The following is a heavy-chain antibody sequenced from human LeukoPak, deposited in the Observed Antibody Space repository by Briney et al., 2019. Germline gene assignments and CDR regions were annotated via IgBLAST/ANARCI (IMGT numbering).Heavy chain of an antibody. V-gene: IGHV3-30-3*01. D-gene: IGHD6-19*01. J-gene: IGHJ4*02. Sequence: GGSLTLSCTASGFLFSIFEMLGVRQAPGEAVVCVQIISYGEGNRYYADSVKDRFTISRDNSKSTLYLQMNSLRAEDTATYYCARVDSSGWYWYSFDDWGQGPLVTVSS. CDR2: ISYGEGNR. CDR3: ARVDSSGWYWYSFDD. CDR1: GFLFSIFE.